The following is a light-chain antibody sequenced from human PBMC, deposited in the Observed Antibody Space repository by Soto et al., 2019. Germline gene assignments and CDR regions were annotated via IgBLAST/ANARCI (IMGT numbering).Light chain of an antibody. CDR1: RSDVGGYNL. J-gene: IGLJ1*01. V-gene: IGLV2-23*02. Sequence: LTQTASVSGSPGQSITISCTGTRSDVGGYNLVSWFQQSPGKVPKLIIYEVSKRPSGVSDRFSGSKTDDTASLTISGLQAEDEADYFCCSYAGYSTLVFGTGTKVTVL. CDR3: CSYAGYSTLV. CDR2: EVS.